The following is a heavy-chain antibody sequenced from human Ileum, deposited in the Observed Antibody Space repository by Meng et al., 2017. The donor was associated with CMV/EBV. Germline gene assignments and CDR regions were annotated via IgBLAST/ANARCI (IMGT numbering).Heavy chain of an antibody. CDR2: IRYDGNDK. V-gene: IGHV3-30*02. CDR3: AKTGWGSRSWYPYFQE. CDR1: GFTFSSYG. Sequence: GESLKISCAASGFTFSSYGMHWVRQAPGKGLEWVAFIRYDGNDKYYADSVKGRFTISRDNSKNTLDLQMNSLRVEDTAVYYCAKTGWGSRSWYPYFQEWGQGTLVTVSS. J-gene: IGHJ1*01. D-gene: IGHD6-13*01.